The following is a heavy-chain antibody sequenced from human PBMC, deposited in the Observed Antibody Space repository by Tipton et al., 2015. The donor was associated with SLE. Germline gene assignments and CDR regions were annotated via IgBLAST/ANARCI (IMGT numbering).Heavy chain of an antibody. CDR2: IYYSGST. Sequence: TLSLTCTVSGGSISSYYWSWIRQPPGKGLEWIGYIYYSGSTNYNPSLKSRVTISVDTSKNQFSLKLSSVTAADTAVYYCARGRGALRYFDWLLYGMDVWGQGTTVTVSS. CDR3: ARGRGALRYFDWLLYGMDV. J-gene: IGHJ6*02. V-gene: IGHV4-59*12. CDR1: GGSISSYY. D-gene: IGHD3-9*01.